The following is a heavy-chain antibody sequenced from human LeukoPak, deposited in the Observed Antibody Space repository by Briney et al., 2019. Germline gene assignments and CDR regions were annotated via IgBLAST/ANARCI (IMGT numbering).Heavy chain of an antibody. V-gene: IGHV3-74*01. CDR1: GFTFSSYW. J-gene: IGHJ6*04. CDR2: INSDGSST. CDR3: ARDLYCSSTSCYIGYYYYYGMDV. D-gene: IGHD2-2*02. Sequence: GSLRLSCAASGFTFSSYWMHWVRQAPGKGLVWVSRINSDGSSTSYADSVKGRFTISRDNAKNTLYLQMNSLRAEDTAVYYCARDLYCSSTSCYIGYYYYYGMDVWGKGTTVTVSS.